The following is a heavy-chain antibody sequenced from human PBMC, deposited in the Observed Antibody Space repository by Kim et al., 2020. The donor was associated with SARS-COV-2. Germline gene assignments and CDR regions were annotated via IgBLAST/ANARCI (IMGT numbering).Heavy chain of an antibody. Sequence: ANSVKGRFTISRDNSKNTLYLQMNSRRAEDTAVYYCAREGGGGLWWLYYWGQGTLVTVSS. D-gene: IGHD2-21*01. J-gene: IGHJ4*02. V-gene: IGHV3-66*01. CDR3: AREGGGGLWWLYY.